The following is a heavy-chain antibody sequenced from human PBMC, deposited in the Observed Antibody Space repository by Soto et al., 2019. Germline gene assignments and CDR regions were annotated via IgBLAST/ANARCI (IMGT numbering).Heavy chain of an antibody. CDR2: IDNSGGIT. Sequence: EVQLLESGGGLVQPGGSLRLSCAASGFTFSTYAMSWVRQAPGKGLEWVSTIDNSGGITYYADSVKGRFTISRDNSKNTLYLQMNSLRAEDTAVYYCGKGGYNYGFLFDCWGQGTLVTVSS. J-gene: IGHJ4*02. CDR1: GFTFSTYA. D-gene: IGHD5-18*01. CDR3: GKGGYNYGFLFDC. V-gene: IGHV3-23*05.